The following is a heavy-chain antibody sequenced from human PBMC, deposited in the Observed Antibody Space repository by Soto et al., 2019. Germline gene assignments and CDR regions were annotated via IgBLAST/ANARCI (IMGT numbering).Heavy chain of an antibody. CDR2: ISYDESDK. D-gene: IGHD3-22*01. J-gene: IGHJ4*02. CDR1: GFTFSTYA. CDR3: VKSQFSDSGGYPLAS. Sequence: QVQLVESGGGVVQPGKSLRLSCAASGFTFSTYAMHWDRQAPGKGLEWVAVISYDESDKLYADSVKGRFTISKDNSKNTLYLQMNSLRVEDTAVYYCVKSQFSDSGGYPLASWGQGTLVTVSS. V-gene: IGHV3-30*18.